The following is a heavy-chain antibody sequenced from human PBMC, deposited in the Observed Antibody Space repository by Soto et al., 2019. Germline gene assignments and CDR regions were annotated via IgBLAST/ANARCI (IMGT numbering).Heavy chain of an antibody. CDR3: ATYCSGGSCSGGDAFDI. CDR1: GGSISSYY. V-gene: IGHV4-59*01. Sequence: SETLSLTCTVSGGSISSYYWSWIRQPPGKGLEWIGYIYYSGSTNYNPSLKSRVTISVDTSKNQFSLKLSSVTAADTAVYYCATYCSGGSCSGGDAFDIWGQGTMVTVSS. J-gene: IGHJ3*02. CDR2: IYYSGST. D-gene: IGHD2-15*01.